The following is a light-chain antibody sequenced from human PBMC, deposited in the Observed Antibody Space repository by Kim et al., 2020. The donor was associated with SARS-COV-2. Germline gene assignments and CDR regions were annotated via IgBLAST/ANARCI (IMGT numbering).Light chain of an antibody. CDR1: QSVSSN. V-gene: IGKV3-15*01. Sequence: EIVMTQSPATLSVSPGERATLSCRASQSVSSNLAWYQQKPGQAPRLLIYGASTRATGIPDRFSGSGSGTEFTLTISSLQSEDFAVYYCQQYNNWQTFGQGTKLEI. CDR3: QQYNNWQT. CDR2: GAS. J-gene: IGKJ2*01.